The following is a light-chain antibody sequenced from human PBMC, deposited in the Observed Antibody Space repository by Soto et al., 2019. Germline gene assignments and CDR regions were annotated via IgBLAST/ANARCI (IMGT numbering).Light chain of an antibody. J-gene: IGKJ5*01. CDR2: GAS. V-gene: IGKV3-15*01. Sequence: EIVMTQSPATLSVSLGERATLSCRASQSVSSYLAWYQQKPGQAPRLLIYGASTRATGIPARFSGSGSGTEFTLTISSLQSEDFAVYYCQEYNDWPSITFGQGTRLEI. CDR1: QSVSSY. CDR3: QEYNDWPSIT.